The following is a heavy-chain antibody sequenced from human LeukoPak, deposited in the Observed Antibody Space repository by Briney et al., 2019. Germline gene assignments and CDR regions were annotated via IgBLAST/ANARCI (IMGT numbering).Heavy chain of an antibody. CDR3: ARGLVVPAAMGEFDY. Sequence: GASVKVSCKASGCTFTTSGINWVRQAPGQGLEWMGCINVYNGNTNYAQKFQGRITMTRDTSTNTAYMELRSLKSDDTAVYYCARGLVVPAAMGEFDYWGQGTLIAVSS. CDR1: GCTFTTSG. V-gene: IGHV1-18*01. J-gene: IGHJ4*02. D-gene: IGHD2-2*01. CDR2: INVYNGNT.